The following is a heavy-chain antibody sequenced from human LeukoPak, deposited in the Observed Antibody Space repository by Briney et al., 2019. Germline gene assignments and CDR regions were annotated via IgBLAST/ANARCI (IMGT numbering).Heavy chain of an antibody. D-gene: IGHD2-2*02. CDR3: ASSTSGYCSSTSCYKGELVVY. CDR1: RGTFSSYA. V-gene: IGHV1-69*04. J-gene: IGHJ4*02. Sequence: GSSVKVSCKASRGTFSSYAISWVRQAPGQGLEWMGRIIPILGIANYAQKFQGRVTITADKSTSTAYMELNSLRSEDTAVYYCASSTSGYCSSTSCYKGELVVYWGQGTLVTVSS. CDR2: IIPILGIA.